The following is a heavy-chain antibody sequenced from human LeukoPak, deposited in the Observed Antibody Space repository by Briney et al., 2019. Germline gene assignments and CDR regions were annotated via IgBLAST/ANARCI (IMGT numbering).Heavy chain of an antibody. V-gene: IGHV3-23*01. D-gene: IGHD3-22*01. CDR2: ISPRGDIT. CDR1: GFSFRSHG. CDR3: AREKPFYDSSGYYYPIAFDY. Sequence: PGGSLRLSCAASGFSFRSHGMNWVRQAPGKGLEWVSGISPRGDITYYKDSVRGRFTISRDNFKNTVSIQLNSLRAEDTALYYCAREKPFYDSSGYYYPIAFDYWGQGTLVTVSS. J-gene: IGHJ4*02.